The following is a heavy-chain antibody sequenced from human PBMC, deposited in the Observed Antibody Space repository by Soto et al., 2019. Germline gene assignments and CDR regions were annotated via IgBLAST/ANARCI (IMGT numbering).Heavy chain of an antibody. CDR2: IGTAGDT. CDR3: ARDLYYYDSSGYYYYGMDV. Sequence: GGSLRLSCAASGFTFSSYDMHWVRQATGKGLEWVSAIGTAGDTYYPGSVKGRFTISRENAKNSLYPQMNSLRAGDTAVYYCARDLYYYDSSGYYYYGMDVWGQGTTVTVSS. V-gene: IGHV3-13*01. J-gene: IGHJ6*02. D-gene: IGHD3-22*01. CDR1: GFTFSSYD.